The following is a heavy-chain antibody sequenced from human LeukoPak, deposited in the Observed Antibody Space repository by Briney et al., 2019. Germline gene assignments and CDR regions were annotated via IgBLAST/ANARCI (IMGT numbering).Heavy chain of an antibody. CDR1: GGSFSGYY. D-gene: IGHD3-9*01. V-gene: IGHV4-34*01. CDR2: INHSGST. CDR3: ARGRPIFRRFDY. Sequence: SETLSLTCAVYGGSFSGYYWSWIRQPPGKGLEWIGEINHSGSTNYNPSLKSRVTISVDTSKNQFSLKLSSVTAADAAVYYCARGRPIFRRFDYWGQGTLVTVSS. J-gene: IGHJ4*02.